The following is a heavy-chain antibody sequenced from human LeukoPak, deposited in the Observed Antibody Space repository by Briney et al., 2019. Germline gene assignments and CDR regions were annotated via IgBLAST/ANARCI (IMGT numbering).Heavy chain of an antibody. V-gene: IGHV4-31*03. Sequence: SQTLSLTCTVSGGSISRGGYHWRWIRQHPGKGLEWIGYIYYSGSTYYNPSLKSRVTISVDTSKNQFSLKLSSVTAADTAVYYCARGSYCSGGSCSPWSWFDPWGQGTLVTVSS. CDR2: IYYSGST. CDR1: GGSISRGGYH. CDR3: ARGSYCSGGSCSPWSWFDP. D-gene: IGHD2-15*01. J-gene: IGHJ5*02.